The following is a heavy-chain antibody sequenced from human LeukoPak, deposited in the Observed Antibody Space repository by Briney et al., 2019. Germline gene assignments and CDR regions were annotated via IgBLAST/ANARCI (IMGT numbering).Heavy chain of an antibody. J-gene: IGHJ4*02. V-gene: IGHV3-23*01. Sequence: GGSLRLSCAASGFTFSTYAMSWVRQAPGKGLEWVSAISGSGDTTYYADSVKGRFTISRDNSKNILYLQLNSLRAEDTAVYFCAKPPAGAADIRDYWGQGTLVTVSS. CDR2: ISGSGDTT. CDR3: AKPPAGAADIRDY. D-gene: IGHD2-2*01. CDR1: GFTFSTYA.